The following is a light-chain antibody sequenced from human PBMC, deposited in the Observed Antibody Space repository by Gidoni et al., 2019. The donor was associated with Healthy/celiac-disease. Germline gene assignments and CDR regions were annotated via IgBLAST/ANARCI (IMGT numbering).Light chain of an antibody. CDR1: QSLLHSNGYNY. Sequence: DIAMTQSPLSLPVTPGEPASISCRSSQSLLHSNGYNYLDWYLQKSGQSPQLLIYLGSNRASGVPDRFSGSGSGTDFTLKISRVEAEDVGVYGCMQALQTLTFGGGTKVEIK. CDR3: MQALQTLT. CDR2: LGS. J-gene: IGKJ4*01. V-gene: IGKV2-28*01.